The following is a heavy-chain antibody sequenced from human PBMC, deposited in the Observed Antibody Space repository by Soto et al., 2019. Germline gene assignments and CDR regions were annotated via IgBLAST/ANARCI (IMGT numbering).Heavy chain of an antibody. CDR1: GGSISSGGYY. CDR3: ARARVVPAAIVRYYYYGMDV. V-gene: IGHV4-31*03. Sequence: SETLSLTCTVSGGSISSGGYYWSWIRQHPGKGLEWIGYIYYSGSTYYNPSPKSRVTISVDTSKNQFSLKLSSVTAADTAVYYCARARVVPAAIVRYYYYGMDVWGQGTTVTVSS. CDR2: IYYSGST. J-gene: IGHJ6*02. D-gene: IGHD2-2*01.